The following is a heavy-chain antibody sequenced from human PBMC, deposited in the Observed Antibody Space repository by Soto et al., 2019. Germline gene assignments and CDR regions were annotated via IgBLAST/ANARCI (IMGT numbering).Heavy chain of an antibody. J-gene: IGHJ4*02. CDR1: GFTFSNAW. CDR2: IKSKTDGGTT. CDR3: TTDLWDSSSSPEPPYDY. D-gene: IGHD6-13*01. V-gene: IGHV3-15*01. Sequence: GGSLRLSCAASGFTFSNAWMSWVRQAQGKGLEWVGRIKSKTDGGTTDYAAPVKGRFTISRDDSKNTLYLQMNSLKTEDTAVYYCTTDLWDSSSSPEPPYDYWGQGTLVTVSS.